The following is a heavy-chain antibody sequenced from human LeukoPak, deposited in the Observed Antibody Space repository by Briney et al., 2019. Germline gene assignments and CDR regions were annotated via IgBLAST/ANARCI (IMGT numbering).Heavy chain of an antibody. V-gene: IGHV4-34*01. J-gene: IGHJ6*03. CDR3: ASLRQTTRENYYYYYMDV. Sequence: PSETLSLTCAVYGGSFSGYYWSWIRQPPGKGLEWIGEINHSGSTNYNPSLKSRATISVDTSKNQFSLKLSSVTAADTAVYYCASLRQTTRENYYYYYMDVWGKGTTVTVSS. CDR2: INHSGST. D-gene: IGHD1-7*01. CDR1: GGSFSGYY.